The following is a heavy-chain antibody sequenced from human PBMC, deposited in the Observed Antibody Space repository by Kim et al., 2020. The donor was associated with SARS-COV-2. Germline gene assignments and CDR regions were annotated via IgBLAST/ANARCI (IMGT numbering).Heavy chain of an antibody. V-gene: IGHV3-9*01. D-gene: IGHD3-10*01. CDR1: GFTFDDYA. Sequence: GGSLRLSCAASGFTFDDYAMHWVRQAPGKGLEWVSGISWNSGSIGYADSVKGRFTISRDNAKNSLYLQMNSLRAEDTALYYCAKDKDLLWFGELSGGMDVWGQGTTVTVSS. CDR3: AKDKDLLWFGELSGGMDV. CDR2: ISWNSGSI. J-gene: IGHJ6*02.